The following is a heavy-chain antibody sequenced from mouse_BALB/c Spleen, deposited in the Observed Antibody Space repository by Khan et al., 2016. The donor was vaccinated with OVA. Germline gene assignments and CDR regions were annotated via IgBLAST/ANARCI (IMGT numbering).Heavy chain of an antibody. CDR3: ARVGYNGTMDS. CDR2: INTYTGEP. J-gene: IGHJ4*01. CDR1: GYTFRNNG. D-gene: IGHD2-14*01. Sequence: QIQLVQSGPELKKPGETVKISCTASGYTFRNNGMNWVKQAPGKGLKWMGWINTYTGEPTYADDFKGRFAFSLETSANTAYLQINNLKNEDTATYVCARVGYNGTMDSWGQGTSVTVSS. V-gene: IGHV9-3-1*01.